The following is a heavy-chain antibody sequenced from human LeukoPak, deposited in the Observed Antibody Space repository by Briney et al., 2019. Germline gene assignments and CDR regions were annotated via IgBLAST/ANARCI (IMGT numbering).Heavy chain of an antibody. J-gene: IGHJ3*02. Sequence: GGSLRLSCAASGFTFSSYSMNWVSQAPGKGLEWVSYISSSSSTIYYADSVKGRFTISRDNAKNSLYLQMNSLRAEDTAVYYCVRDGDYGGNPDAFDIWGQGTMVTVSS. CDR2: ISSSSSTI. CDR3: VRDGDYGGNPDAFDI. V-gene: IGHV3-48*04. CDR1: GFTFSSYS. D-gene: IGHD4-23*01.